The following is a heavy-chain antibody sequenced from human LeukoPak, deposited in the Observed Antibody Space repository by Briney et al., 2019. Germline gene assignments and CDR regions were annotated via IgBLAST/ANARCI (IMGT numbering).Heavy chain of an antibody. CDR1: GFTFTNHA. Sequence: GGSLRLSCAASGFTFTNHAVSWVRQAPGKGLQWIAVISGGGRTTEYADSVKGRFTVSRDNSMNTLSLHMDSLRVEDTAIYYCAKNVVFTRYFDSWGQGTLVTVSS. V-gene: IGHV3-23*01. J-gene: IGHJ4*02. CDR3: AKNVVFTRYFDS. CDR2: ISGGGRTT. D-gene: IGHD2-2*01.